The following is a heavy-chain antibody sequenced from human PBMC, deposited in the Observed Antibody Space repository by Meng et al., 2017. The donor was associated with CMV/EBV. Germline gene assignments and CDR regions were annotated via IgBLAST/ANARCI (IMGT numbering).Heavy chain of an antibody. Sequence: LSLTCAASGFTFSSYSMNWVRQAPGKGLEWVSSISSSSGYIYYADSVKGRFTISRDNAKNSLYLQMNSLRAEDTAVYYCAGVVPQGYWFDPWGQGTLVTVSS. D-gene: IGHD2-15*01. V-gene: IGHV3-21*01. CDR2: ISSSSGYI. J-gene: IGHJ5*02. CDR3: AGVVPQGYWFDP. CDR1: GFTFSSYS.